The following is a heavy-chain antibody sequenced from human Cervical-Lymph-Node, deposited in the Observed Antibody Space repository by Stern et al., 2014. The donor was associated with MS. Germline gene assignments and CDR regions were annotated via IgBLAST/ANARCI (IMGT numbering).Heavy chain of an antibody. D-gene: IGHD1-1*01. CDR2: INPNSGDT. CDR3: ARSLNWNDVEDYHYALDV. CDR1: GYTFTGYY. V-gene: IGHV1-2*06. J-gene: IGHJ6*02. Sequence: VQLVESGAEVKKPGASVKVPCKASGYTFTGYYLHWVRQAPGQGLEWMGRINPNSGDTKYAQNFQDRVTMTRDTSISTAYMELSRLRSDDTAVYYCARSLNWNDVEDYHYALDVWGQGTTVTVSS.